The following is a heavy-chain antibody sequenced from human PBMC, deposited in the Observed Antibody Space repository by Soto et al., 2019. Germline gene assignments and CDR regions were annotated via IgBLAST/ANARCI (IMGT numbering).Heavy chain of an antibody. CDR2: IYYSGST. D-gene: IGHD5-18*01. CDR1: GGSISSGGYY. CDR3: AAIQLWPRVYFDY. Sequence: SETLSLTCTVSGGSISSGGYYWSWIRQHPGKGLEWIGYIYYSGSTYYNPSLKSRVTISVDTSKNQFSLKLSSVTAADIAVYYCAAIQLWPRVYFDYWGQGTLVTAPQ. V-gene: IGHV4-31*03. J-gene: IGHJ4*02.